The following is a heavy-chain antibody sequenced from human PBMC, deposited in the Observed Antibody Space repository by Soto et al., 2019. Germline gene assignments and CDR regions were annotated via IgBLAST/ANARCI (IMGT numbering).Heavy chain of an antibody. CDR2: IKEDGNKK. V-gene: IGHV3-7*01. CDR1: GFAFSSYW. D-gene: IGHD6-19*01. CDR3: ARATQDHGGWYVGPPRPDF. Sequence: PGGSLRLSCGASGFAFSSYWMSWLRQAPGRWLEWVANIKEDGNKKYYVDSVKGRLTISRDNPKNSLSLHMNSLRAEYTAVYYCARATQDHGGWYVGPPRPDFWGQGILVTVYS. J-gene: IGHJ4*02.